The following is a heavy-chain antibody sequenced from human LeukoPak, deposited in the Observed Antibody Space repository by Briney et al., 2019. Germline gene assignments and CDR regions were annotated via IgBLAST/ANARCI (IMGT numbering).Heavy chain of an antibody. J-gene: IGHJ4*02. CDR3: ARGRYNWKVFDY. CDR1: GFTFSSYA. D-gene: IGHD1-1*01. CDR2: INHSGST. V-gene: IGHV4-34*01. Sequence: PGGSLRLSCAASGFTFSSYAMSWIRQPPGKGLEWIGEINHSGSTNYNPSLKSRVTISVDTSKNQFSLKLSSVTAADTAVYYCARGRYNWKVFDYWGQGTLVTVSS.